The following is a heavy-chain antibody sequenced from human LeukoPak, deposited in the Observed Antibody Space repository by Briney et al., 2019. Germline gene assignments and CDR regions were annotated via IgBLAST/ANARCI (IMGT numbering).Heavy chain of an antibody. CDR1: GGTFSSYA. J-gene: IGHJ4*02. V-gene: IGHV1-69*05. Sequence: ASVKVSCKASGGTFSSYAISWVRQAPGQGLEWMGGIIPIFGTANYAQKFQGRVTITTDKSTSTAYMELSSLRSEDTAVYYCARELGHYDILTGYYRGYFDYWGQGTLVTVSS. CDR2: IIPIFGTA. CDR3: ARELGHYDILTGYYRGYFDY. D-gene: IGHD3-9*01.